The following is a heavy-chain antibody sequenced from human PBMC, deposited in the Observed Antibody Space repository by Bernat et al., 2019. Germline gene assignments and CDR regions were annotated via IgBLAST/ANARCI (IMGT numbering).Heavy chain of an antibody. CDR2: IYYSGST. D-gene: IGHD2-21*02. CDR3: ASLPRYCGGDCYRGDAFDI. V-gene: IGHV4-39*01. CDR1: SGSISSSSYY. Sequence: QLQLQESGPGLVKPSETLSLTCTVSSGSISSSSYYWGWIRQPPGKGLEWIGSIYYSGSTYYNPSLKSRVTISVDTSKNQFSLKLSSVTAADTAVYYCASLPRYCGGDCYRGDAFDIWGQGTMVTVSS. J-gene: IGHJ3*02.